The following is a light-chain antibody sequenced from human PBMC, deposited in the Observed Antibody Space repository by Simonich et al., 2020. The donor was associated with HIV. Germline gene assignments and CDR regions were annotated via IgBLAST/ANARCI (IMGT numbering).Light chain of an antibody. Sequence: DIQMTQSSSILSASVGDRVTITCRASQSIDNWLAWYQQKPGKAPKLLVYEASSLQSGVPSRFSSSGSGAEFTLTISSLQPDDFATYYCQQYNNYPKTFGQGTKVEIK. CDR1: QSIDNW. CDR2: EAS. J-gene: IGKJ1*01. CDR3: QQYNNYPKT. V-gene: IGKV1-5*03.